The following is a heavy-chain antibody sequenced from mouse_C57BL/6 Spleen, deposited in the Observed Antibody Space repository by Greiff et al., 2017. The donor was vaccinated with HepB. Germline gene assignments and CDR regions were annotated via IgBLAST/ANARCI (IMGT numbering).Heavy chain of an antibody. Sequence: EVMLVESGGGLVKPGGSLKLSCAASGFTFSSYAMSWVRQTPEKRLEWVATISDGGSYTYYPDNVKGRFTISRDNAKNNLYLQMSHLKSEDTAMYYCARDGGLTGKAMDYWGQGTSVTVSS. CDR1: GFTFSSYA. D-gene: IGHD4-1*01. V-gene: IGHV5-4*01. CDR3: ARDGGLTGKAMDY. J-gene: IGHJ4*01. CDR2: ISDGGSYT.